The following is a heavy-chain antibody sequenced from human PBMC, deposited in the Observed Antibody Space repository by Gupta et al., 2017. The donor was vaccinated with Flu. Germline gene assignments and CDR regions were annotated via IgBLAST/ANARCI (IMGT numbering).Heavy chain of an antibody. J-gene: IGHJ6*02. CDR1: GYTLTELS. D-gene: IGHD4-17*01. CDR2: FDPEDGET. V-gene: IGHV1-24*01. Sequence: GASVKVSCKVSGYTLTELSMHWVRQAPGKGLEWMGGFDPEDGETIYAQKFQGRVTMTEDTSTDTAYMELSSLRSEDTAVYYCATVYYGGNKRRYYYGMDVWGQGTTVTVSS. CDR3: ATVYYGGNKRRYYYGMDV.